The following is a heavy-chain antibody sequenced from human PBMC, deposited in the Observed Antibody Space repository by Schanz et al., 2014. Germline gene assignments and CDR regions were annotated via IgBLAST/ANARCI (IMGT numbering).Heavy chain of an antibody. D-gene: IGHD2-15*01. CDR3: ARGSLAGYVALLMAANDY. V-gene: IGHV1-46*01. Sequence: QVHLEQSGPEVKKPGASVKLSCRASGYPFTNYYIHWVRQAPGQGLEWMGIVNPGGGSTSVAQRFQTRVTLTRDTSTGTAYLGLTRLRFEDTAVYYCARGSLAGYVALLMAANDYWGQGTLVTVSS. J-gene: IGHJ4*02. CDR1: GYPFTNYY. CDR2: VNPGGGST.